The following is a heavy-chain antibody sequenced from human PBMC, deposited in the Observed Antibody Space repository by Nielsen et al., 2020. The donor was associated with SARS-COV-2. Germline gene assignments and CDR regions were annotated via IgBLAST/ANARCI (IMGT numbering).Heavy chain of an antibody. CDR3: ARAYAGMDTVVRYYYYGMDV. CDR1: GGSISSSSYY. V-gene: IGHV4-39*07. CDR2: IHHRGST. D-gene: IGHD2-2*03. J-gene: IGHJ6*02. Sequence: SETLSLTCIVSGGSISSSSYYWSWIRQPPGKGLEWIGEIHHRGSTNYDPSLKSRVTISVDTSKNQFSLKLSSVTAADTAVYYCARAYAGMDTVVRYYYYGMDVWGQGTTVTVSS.